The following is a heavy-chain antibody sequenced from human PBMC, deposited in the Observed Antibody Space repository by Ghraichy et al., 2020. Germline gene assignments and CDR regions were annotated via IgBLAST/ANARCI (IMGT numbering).Heavy chain of an antibody. Sequence: GESLNISCAASGFTFSSHWMYWVRQAPGKGLVWVSRINSDGSDATYADSVKGRFTISRDNAKNTVHLQMNSLRAEDTAVYYCARAGSAWENDYWGQGNLVTVAS. V-gene: IGHV3-74*01. CDR1: GFTFSSHW. D-gene: IGHD1-26*01. CDR3: ARAGSAWENDY. J-gene: IGHJ4*02. CDR2: INSDGSDA.